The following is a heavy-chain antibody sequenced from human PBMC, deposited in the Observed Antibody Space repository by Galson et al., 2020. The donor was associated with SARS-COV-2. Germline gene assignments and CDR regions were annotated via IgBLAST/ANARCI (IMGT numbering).Heavy chain of an antibody. CDR2: IWYDGSNK. CDR3: ASGSYYGDYYYYGMDV. D-gene: IGHD1-26*01. CDR1: GFTFSSYG. V-gene: IGHV3-33*01. Sequence: GGSLRLSCAASGFTFSSYGMHWVRQAPGKGLEWVAVIWYDGSNKYYADSVKGRFTISRDNSKNTLYLQMNSLRAEDTAVYYCASGSYYGDYYYYGMDVWGQGTTVTVSS. J-gene: IGHJ6*02.